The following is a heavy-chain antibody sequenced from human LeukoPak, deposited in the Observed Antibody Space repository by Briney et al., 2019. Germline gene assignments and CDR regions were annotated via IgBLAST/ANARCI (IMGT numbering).Heavy chain of an antibody. Sequence: SETLSLTCTVSGGPVSSGGYYWSWIRQHPEKGLEWIGHISYSGSTYYNPSLKSRITISVDTSKNQFSLKLSSVTAADMAVYYCARVTTTTVTTGFDYWGQGTLVTVSS. V-gene: IGHV4-31*03. CDR2: ISYSGST. J-gene: IGHJ4*02. CDR1: GGPVSSGGYY. D-gene: IGHD4-17*01. CDR3: ARVTTTTVTTGFDY.